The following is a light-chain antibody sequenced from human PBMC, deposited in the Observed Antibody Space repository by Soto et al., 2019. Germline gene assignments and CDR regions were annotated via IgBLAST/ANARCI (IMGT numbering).Light chain of an antibody. CDR1: TSDVGDYNL. CDR3: SSYSGSNTLYV. J-gene: IGLJ1*01. CDR2: DVS. Sequence: QSALTQPASVSGSPGQSIAISCTGTTSDVGDYNLVSWYQQHPGKAPKLMIYDVSNRPSGISDRFSASKSGNTASLTISGRQAEEEADYYCSSYSGSNTLYVFGTGTKLTVL. V-gene: IGLV2-14*01.